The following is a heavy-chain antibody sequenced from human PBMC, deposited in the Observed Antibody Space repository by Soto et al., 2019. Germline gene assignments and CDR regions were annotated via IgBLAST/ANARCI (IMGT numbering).Heavy chain of an antibody. CDR2: ISASVGST. CDR1: GFTFSNYA. D-gene: IGHD3-10*01. CDR3: AKGGQSYDY. V-gene: IGHV3-23*01. J-gene: IGHJ4*02. Sequence: PGGSLRLSCAASGFTFSNYAMSWVRQAPGKGLEWVSAISASVGSTYYADSVKGRFTISRDNAKNTLYLQMNSRRAEGTAVYYCAKGGQSYDYWGQGTLVTVSS.